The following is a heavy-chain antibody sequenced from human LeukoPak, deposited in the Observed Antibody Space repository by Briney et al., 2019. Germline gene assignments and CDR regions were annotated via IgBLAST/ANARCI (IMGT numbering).Heavy chain of an antibody. CDR3: ASNSYYDGSGSSYDY. D-gene: IGHD3-10*01. V-gene: IGHV3-11*01. CDR1: GFTFSDYY. CDR2: ISSSGSTI. Sequence: GGSLRLSCAASGFTFSDYYMSWIRQAPGKGLEGGSYISSSGSTIYYADSVKGRFTISRDNAKNSLYLQMNSLRAEDTAVYYCASNSYYDGSGSSYDYWGQGTLVTVSS. J-gene: IGHJ4*02.